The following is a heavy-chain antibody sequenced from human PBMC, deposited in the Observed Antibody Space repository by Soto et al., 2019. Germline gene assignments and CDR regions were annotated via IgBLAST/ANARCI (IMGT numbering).Heavy chain of an antibody. D-gene: IGHD2-21*01. CDR2: ICYSGST. CDR1: GGSISSSSYY. Sequence: SETLSLTCTVSGGSISSSSYYWGWIRQPPGKGLEWIRSICYSGSTYYHPSLKSRVTISVDTSKNQFSLKLSSVTAADTAVYYCASYVEALNYFDYWGQGTLVTVSS. CDR3: ASYVEALNYFDY. V-gene: IGHV4-39*01. J-gene: IGHJ4*02.